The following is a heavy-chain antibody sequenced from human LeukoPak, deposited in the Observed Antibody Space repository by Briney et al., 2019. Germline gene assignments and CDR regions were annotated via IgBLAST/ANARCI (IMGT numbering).Heavy chain of an antibody. Sequence: GGSLRLSCEASGISISDNHMTWIRQAPGKGLEWVPVIYSGGSIYYADSVKGRFTISRDESKNTVYLQMDSLRAEDSALYFCARDPRTYYGSGSPDNWGQGIRVTVSS. V-gene: IGHV3-66*01. D-gene: IGHD3-10*01. CDR1: GISISDNH. J-gene: IGHJ4*02. CDR2: IYSGGSI. CDR3: ARDPRTYYGSGSPDN.